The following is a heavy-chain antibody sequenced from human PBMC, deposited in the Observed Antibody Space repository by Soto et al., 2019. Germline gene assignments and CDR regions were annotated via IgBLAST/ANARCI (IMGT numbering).Heavy chain of an antibody. CDR3: ARALGQQLFDY. CDR1: GYTFTSYG. D-gene: IGHD6-13*01. CDR2: ISAYNGNK. J-gene: IGHJ4*02. Sequence: QVQLVQSGAEVKKPGASVKVSCKASGYTFTSYGISLVRQAPGQGLEWMGWISAYNGNKKYAQKLQGRVTMTTDTSTSTGYMELRSLRSDDTAVYYCARALGQQLFDYGGQGTMVTVSS. V-gene: IGHV1-18*01.